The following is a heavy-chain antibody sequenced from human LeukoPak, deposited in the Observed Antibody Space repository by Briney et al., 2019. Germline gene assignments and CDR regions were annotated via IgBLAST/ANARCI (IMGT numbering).Heavy chain of an antibody. CDR1: GFTFSSYW. CDR2: IKQDGSKK. V-gene: IGHV3-7*01. D-gene: IGHD3-22*01. J-gene: IGHJ6*03. CDR3: ARRVLYYDSSGYGTYYYYMDV. Sequence: GGSLRLSCAASGFTFSSYWMSWVRQAPGKGLEWVANIKQDGSKKYYVDSVKGRFTISRDNAKNSLYLQMSSLRAEDTALYYCARRVLYYDSSGYGTYYYYMDVWGKGTTVTVSS.